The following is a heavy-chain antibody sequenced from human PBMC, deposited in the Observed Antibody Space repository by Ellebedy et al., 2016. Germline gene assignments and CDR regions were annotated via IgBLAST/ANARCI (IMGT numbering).Heavy chain of an antibody. J-gene: IGHJ4*02. CDR2: IKQDGSEK. CDR3: ARDRYYYGSGRNGRALPAPKY. V-gene: IGHV3-7*01. D-gene: IGHD3-10*01. Sequence: GESLKISXAASGFTFSSYWMSWVRQAPGKGLEWVANIKQDGSEKYYVDSVKGRFTISRDNSKNTLYLQMNSLRAEDTAVYYCARDRYYYGSGRNGRALPAPKYWGQGTLVTVSS. CDR1: GFTFSSYW.